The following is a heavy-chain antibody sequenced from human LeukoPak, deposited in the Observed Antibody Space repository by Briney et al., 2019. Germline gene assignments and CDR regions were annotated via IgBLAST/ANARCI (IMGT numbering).Heavy chain of an antibody. CDR1: GGSISSSSYY. CDR3: ASEVDTAMVPRGQFDY. D-gene: IGHD5-18*01. CDR2: IYYSGST. V-gene: IGHV4-39*07. J-gene: IGHJ4*02. Sequence: SETLSLTCTVSGGSISSSSYYWGWIRQPPGKGLEWIGSIYYSGSTYYNPSLKSRVTISVDTSKNQFSLKLSSVTAADTAVYYCASEVDTAMVPRGQFDYWGQGTLVTVSS.